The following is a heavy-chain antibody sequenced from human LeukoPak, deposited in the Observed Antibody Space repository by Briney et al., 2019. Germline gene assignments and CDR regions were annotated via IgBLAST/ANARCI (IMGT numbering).Heavy chain of an antibody. Sequence: GGSLRLSCAASGFTFSSYSMNWVRQAPGKGLEWVSYISSSSSTIYYADSVKGRFTISRDNAKNSLYLQMNSLRAEDTAVYYCARDRMCDIWGQGTMVTVPS. J-gene: IGHJ3*02. CDR2: ISSSSSTI. CDR3: ARDRMCDI. D-gene: IGHD2-15*01. CDR1: GFTFSSYS. V-gene: IGHV3-48*01.